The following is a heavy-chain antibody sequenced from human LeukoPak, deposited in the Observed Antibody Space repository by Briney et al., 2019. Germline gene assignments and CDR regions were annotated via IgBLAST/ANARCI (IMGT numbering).Heavy chain of an antibody. CDR2: IIPIFGTA. D-gene: IGHD3-3*01. J-gene: IGHJ4*02. V-gene: IGHV1-69*06. CDR1: GGTFSSYA. Sequence: SVKVSCKASGGTFSSYAISWVRQAPGQGLEWMGGIIPIFGTANYAQKFQGRVTITADKSTSTAYMELSSLRSEDTAVYYCACASQPSHYDFWSGYNFDYWGQGTLVTVSS. CDR3: ACASQPSHYDFWSGYNFDY.